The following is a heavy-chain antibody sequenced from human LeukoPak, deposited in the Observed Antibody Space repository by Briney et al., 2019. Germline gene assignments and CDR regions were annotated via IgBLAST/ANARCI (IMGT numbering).Heavy chain of an antibody. J-gene: IGHJ6*02. V-gene: IGHV3-21*01. Sequence: GGSLRLSCAASGFTFSSYRMNWVRQAPGKGLEWVPSISHSSSYIYHADSVKGRFIISRDNAKNSVYLQMNSLRAEDTATYYCTKGENGMDVWGQGTTVTVSS. CDR3: TKGENGMDV. CDR2: ISHSSSYI. CDR1: GFTFSSYR. D-gene: IGHD1-26*01.